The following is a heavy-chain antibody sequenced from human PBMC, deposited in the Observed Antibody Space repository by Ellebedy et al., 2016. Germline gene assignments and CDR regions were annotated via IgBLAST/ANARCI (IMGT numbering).Heavy chain of an antibody. CDR2: IYAGDSDP. CDR1: GDSLTVYW. Sequence: GESLKISCRYSGDSLTVYWIGWVRQMPGKGLEWMGLIYAGDSDPKYSPSFQGQVTFSVDRSISTAYLQWSSLKASDTAMYYCARQYKSSWYDNWFDPWGQGTLVTVSS. CDR3: ARQYKSSWYDNWFDP. D-gene: IGHD6-13*01. J-gene: IGHJ5*02. V-gene: IGHV5-51*01.